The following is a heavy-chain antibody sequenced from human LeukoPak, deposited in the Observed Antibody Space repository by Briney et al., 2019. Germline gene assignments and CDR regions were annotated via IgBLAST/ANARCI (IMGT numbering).Heavy chain of an antibody. CDR2: IYYSGST. J-gene: IGHJ4*02. Sequence: SETLSLTCTVSGGSISSGDYYWSWIRQPPGKGLEWIGYIYYSGSTYYNPSLKSRVTISVDTSKNQFSLKLGSVTAADTAVYYWARDGTTAIFDYWGQGTLVTVSS. V-gene: IGHV4-30-4*01. D-gene: IGHD2/OR15-2a*01. CDR1: GGSISSGDYY. CDR3: ARDGTTAIFDY.